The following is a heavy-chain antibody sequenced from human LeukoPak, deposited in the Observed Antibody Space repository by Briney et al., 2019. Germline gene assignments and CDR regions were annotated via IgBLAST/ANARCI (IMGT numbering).Heavy chain of an antibody. CDR3: ARDPLDISRWTNAFDI. Sequence: GGSLRLSCVAPGFTFTHYGFHWVRQAPGKALEWVSFISYDGNTKYGDSVKGRFTISRDNSKNTLYLEMNGLRSDDTAVYYCARDPLDISRWTNAFDIWGQGTMVTVSS. CDR1: GFTFTHYG. CDR2: ISYDGNTK. V-gene: IGHV3-30*03. J-gene: IGHJ3*02. D-gene: IGHD2-2*03.